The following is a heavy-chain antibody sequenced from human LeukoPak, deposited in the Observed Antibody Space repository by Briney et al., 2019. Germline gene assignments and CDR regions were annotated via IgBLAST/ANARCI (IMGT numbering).Heavy chain of an antibody. D-gene: IGHD3-22*01. V-gene: IGHV4-30-4*07. CDR1: GGSISTGAFS. CDR3: ARGSYYDSSGYSN. Sequence: SETLSLTCAVSGGSISTGAFSWYWLRQTPGQGPEWIGYIYSSGSSYYNPSLQSRFIISVDTSKNQFSLKLSSVTAADTAVYYCARGSYYDSSGYSNWGQGTLVTVSS. J-gene: IGHJ4*02. CDR2: IYSSGSS.